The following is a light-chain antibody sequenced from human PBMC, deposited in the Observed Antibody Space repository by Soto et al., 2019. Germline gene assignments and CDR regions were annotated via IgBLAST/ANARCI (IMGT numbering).Light chain of an antibody. J-gene: IGKJ1*01. CDR3: QQGTHWPPT. CDR2: VVS. CDR1: QNVSTN. V-gene: IGKV3-15*01. Sequence: EIVMPQSPATLSVSQGERAHLSCRASQNVSTNLAWFQQRPGQAPRRLIYVVSTRASGIPVRFSGSGSGTEFTLTISSVQSEDFGVYYCQQGTHWPPTFGQGTKVDIK.